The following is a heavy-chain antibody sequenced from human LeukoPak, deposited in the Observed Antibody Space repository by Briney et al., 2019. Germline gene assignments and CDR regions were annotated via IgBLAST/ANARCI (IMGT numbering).Heavy chain of an antibody. D-gene: IGHD3-22*01. J-gene: IGHJ4*02. CDR2: ISSSGSTI. Sequence: RAGGSLRLSCAASGFTFSDYYMSWIRQAPGKGLERVSYISSSGSTIYYADSVKGRFTISRDNAKNSLYLQMNSLRAEDTAVYYCARDSRSSGYLGYWGQGTLVTVSS. CDR3: ARDSRSSGYLGY. V-gene: IGHV3-11*01. CDR1: GFTFSDYY.